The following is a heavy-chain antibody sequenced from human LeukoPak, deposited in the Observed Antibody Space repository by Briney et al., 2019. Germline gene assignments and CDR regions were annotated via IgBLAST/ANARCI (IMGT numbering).Heavy chain of an antibody. CDR3: AKTRPHSVRGVMIYYFDY. Sequence: GGSLRLSCAASGFTFSSYGMHWVRQAPGKGLEWVAVISYDGSNKYYADSVKGRFTISRDNSKNTLYLQMNSLRAEDTAVYYCAKTRPHSVRGVMIYYFDYWGQGTLVTVSS. D-gene: IGHD3-10*01. V-gene: IGHV3-30*18. CDR1: GFTFSSYG. CDR2: ISYDGSNK. J-gene: IGHJ4*02.